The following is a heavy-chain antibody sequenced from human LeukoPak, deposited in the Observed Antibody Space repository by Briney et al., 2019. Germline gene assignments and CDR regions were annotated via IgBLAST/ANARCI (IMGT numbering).Heavy chain of an antibody. V-gene: IGHV4-61*02. J-gene: IGHJ4*02. CDR2: IYTSGST. CDR1: GGSISSGSYY. D-gene: IGHD1-26*01. CDR3: ARERVGLDY. Sequence: SETLSLTCTVSGGSISSGSYYWSWIRQPAGKGLEWIGRIYTSGSTNYNPSLKSRVTISVDTSKNQFSLKLSSVTAADTAVYYCARERVGLDYWGQGTLVTVSS.